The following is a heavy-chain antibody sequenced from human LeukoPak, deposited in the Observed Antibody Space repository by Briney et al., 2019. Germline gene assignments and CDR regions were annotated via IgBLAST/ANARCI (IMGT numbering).Heavy chain of an antibody. CDR1: GFTFSGSA. J-gene: IGHJ4*02. V-gene: IGHV3-74*01. CDR2: IKSDGSST. CDR3: ATDLDYGGYSHFDF. D-gene: IGHD4-23*01. Sequence: GGSLKLSCAASGFTFSGSAIHWVRQASGKGLEWVGRIKSDGSSTRYADSVKGRFTISRDNAKNTLWLQMNSLRAEDTAVYYCATDLDYGGYSHFDFWGQGTLVTVSS.